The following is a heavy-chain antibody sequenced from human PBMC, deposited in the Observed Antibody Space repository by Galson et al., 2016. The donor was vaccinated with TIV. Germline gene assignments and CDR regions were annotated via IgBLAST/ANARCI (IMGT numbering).Heavy chain of an antibody. CDR1: GFTFSSQA. CDR2: ISVSGGST. D-gene: IGHD5-12*01. Sequence: SLRLSCAASGFTFSSQAMSWVRQAPGKGLEWVSAISVSGGSTYYADAVKGRFTISRDNSKNTLYLQMNSLRAEDTAVYYCAKDTSSAYSGYGYFDYWGQGTLVTVSS. CDR3: AKDTSSAYSGYGYFDY. V-gene: IGHV3-23*01. J-gene: IGHJ4*02.